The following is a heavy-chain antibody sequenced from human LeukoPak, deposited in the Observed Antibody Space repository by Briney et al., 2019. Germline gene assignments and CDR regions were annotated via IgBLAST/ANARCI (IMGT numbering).Heavy chain of an antibody. V-gene: IGHV1-69*13. D-gene: IGHD3-22*01. CDR3: ARDHDYDSSGYPDDAFDI. Sequence: SVKVSCKASGGTFSSYAISWVRQAPGQGLEWMGGIIPIFHTADYAQKFQGRVTITADESTSTVYMELSSLRSEDTAVYYCARDHDYDSSGYPDDAFDIWGQGTMVTVSS. J-gene: IGHJ3*02. CDR1: GGTFSSYA. CDR2: IIPIFHTA.